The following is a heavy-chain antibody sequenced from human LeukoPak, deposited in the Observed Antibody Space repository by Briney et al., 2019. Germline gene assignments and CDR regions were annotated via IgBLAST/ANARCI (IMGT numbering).Heavy chain of an antibody. D-gene: IGHD2-2*01. Sequence: SVKVSCKASGGTFSSYAISWVRQAPGQGLEWMGRIIPIFGIANYAQKFQGRVTITADKSTSTAYMELSSLRSEDTAVYYCARGRQITRDTSEDIVVPLGSDPWGQGTLVTVSS. CDR2: IIPIFGIA. CDR3: ARGRQITRDTSEDIVVPLGSDP. CDR1: GGTFSSYA. J-gene: IGHJ5*02. V-gene: IGHV1-69*04.